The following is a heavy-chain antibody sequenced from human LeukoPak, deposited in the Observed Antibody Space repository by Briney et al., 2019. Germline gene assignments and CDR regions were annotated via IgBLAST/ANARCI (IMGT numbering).Heavy chain of an antibody. CDR2: IKQDGSEK. Sequence: GGSLRLSCAASGFTFSNYRMSRVRQAPGKGLEWVANIKQDGSEKYYVDSVKGRFTISRDNAKNSLYLQMNSLRAEDTALYYCARGYCSSTSCYSAGVKDYWGQGTLVTVSS. J-gene: IGHJ4*02. CDR3: ARGYCSSTSCYSAGVKDY. D-gene: IGHD2-2*01. V-gene: IGHV3-7*01. CDR1: GFTFSNYR.